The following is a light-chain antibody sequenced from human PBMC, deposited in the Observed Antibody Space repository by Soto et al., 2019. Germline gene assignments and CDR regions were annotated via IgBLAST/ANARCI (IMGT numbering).Light chain of an antibody. Sequence: EIVLTQSPGTLSLSPGDRATLSCRASQSVSSNYLAWYQQKPGQAPRLLIYGASSRATGSPDRFSGSGSGTDFTLTISSLEPEDFAVYYCQRYGTSLPLTFGGGTKVEIK. CDR2: GAS. V-gene: IGKV3-20*01. J-gene: IGKJ4*01. CDR1: QSVSSNY. CDR3: QRYGTSLPLT.